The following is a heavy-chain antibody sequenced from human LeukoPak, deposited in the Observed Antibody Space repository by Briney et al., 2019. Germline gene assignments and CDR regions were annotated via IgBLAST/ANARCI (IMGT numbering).Heavy chain of an antibody. J-gene: IGHJ4*02. V-gene: IGHV4-4*07. CDR3: ARGRGPNYYDSSGYYVFDY. CDR2: IYTTGST. CDR1: SGSISTFY. Sequence: PSETLSLTCTVSSGSISTFYWSWLRQPAGKGLEWIGRIYTTGSTNYNPSLKSRVTVSVDTSKNQFSLKLSSVTAADTAVYYCARGRGPNYYDSSGYYVFDYWGQGTLVTVSS. D-gene: IGHD3-22*01.